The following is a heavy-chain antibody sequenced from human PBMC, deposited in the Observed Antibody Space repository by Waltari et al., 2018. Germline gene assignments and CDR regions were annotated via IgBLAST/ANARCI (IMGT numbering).Heavy chain of an antibody. J-gene: IGHJ4*02. CDR2: IYHSGST. V-gene: IGHV4-61*09. Sequence: QVQLQESGPGLVKPSQTLSLTCTVSGGSISSGSYYWSWIRQPAGKGLEWIGEIYHSGSTNYNPSLKSRVTISVDKSKNQFSLKLSSVTAADTAVYYCARSSGYSSSWYFDYWGQGTLVTVSS. CDR3: ARSSGYSSSWYFDY. D-gene: IGHD6-13*01. CDR1: GGSISSGSYY.